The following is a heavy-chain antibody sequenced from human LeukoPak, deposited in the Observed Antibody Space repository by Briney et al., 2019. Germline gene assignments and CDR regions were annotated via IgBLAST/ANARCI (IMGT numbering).Heavy chain of an antibody. V-gene: IGHV4-34*01. CDR3: ARLVLLWFGESPGAMDV. CDR2: INHSGST. CDR1: GGSFSGYY. Sequence: TSETLSLTCAVYGGSFSGYYWSWIRQPPGKGLEWIGGINHSGSTNYNPSLKSRVTISVDTSKNQFSLKLSSVTAADTAVYYCARLVLLWFGESPGAMDVWGKGTTVTVSS. D-gene: IGHD3-10*01. J-gene: IGHJ6*04.